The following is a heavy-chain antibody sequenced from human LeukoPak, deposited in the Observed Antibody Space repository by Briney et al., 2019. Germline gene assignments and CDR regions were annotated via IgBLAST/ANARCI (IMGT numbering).Heavy chain of an antibody. V-gene: IGHV1-2*02. CDR2: INPNSGGT. CDR3: ARDPGAGLAFDI. Sequence: ASVKVSCKASGYTLTGYYMHWVRQAPGQGLEWMGWINPNSGGTNYAQKFQGRVTMTRDTSISTAYMELSRLRSDDTAVYYCARDPGAGLAFDIWGQGTMVTVSS. CDR1: GYTLTGYY. J-gene: IGHJ3*02. D-gene: IGHD3-10*01.